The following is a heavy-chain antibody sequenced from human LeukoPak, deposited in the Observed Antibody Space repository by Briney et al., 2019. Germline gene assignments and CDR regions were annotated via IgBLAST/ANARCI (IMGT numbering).Heavy chain of an antibody. V-gene: IGHV3-11*04. CDR2: ISSTSSTI. D-gene: IGHD3-22*01. CDR1: GFTFSDYY. J-gene: IGHJ3*02. CDR3: ARAAPYYYDSSGYSAFDS. Sequence: GGSLRLSCAASGFTFSDYYMSWIRQAPGKGLEWVSYISSTSSTIYYADSVKGRFTISRDNAKNSLYLQMNSLRDEDTAVYYCARAAPYYYDSSGYSAFDSWGQGTMVTVSA.